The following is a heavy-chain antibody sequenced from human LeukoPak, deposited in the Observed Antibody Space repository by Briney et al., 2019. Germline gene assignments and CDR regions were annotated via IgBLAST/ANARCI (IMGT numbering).Heavy chain of an antibody. CDR3: ARRRIAAAVGYFDY. V-gene: IGHV4-59*08. D-gene: IGHD6-13*01. Sequence: PSETLSLTCAVYGGSFSGYYWSWIRQPPGKGLEWIGYIYYSGSTNYNPSLKSRVTISVDTSKNQFSLKLSSVTAADTAVYYCARRRIAAAVGYFDYWGQGTLVTVSS. CDR2: IYYSGST. CDR1: GGSFSGYY. J-gene: IGHJ4*02.